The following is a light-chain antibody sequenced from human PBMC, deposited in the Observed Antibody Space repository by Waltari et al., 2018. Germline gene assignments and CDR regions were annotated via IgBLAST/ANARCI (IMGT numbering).Light chain of an antibody. CDR1: QSVANY. J-gene: IGKJ4*01. Sequence: EIVLTQSPAILSLSPGERATLSCRASQSVANYLAWYQQKPGQAPRLLIYDVSNRATDIPARFSGSGFATDFTLTISDLKPEDIAVYYCQQRNKWPVTFGGGTKVEIK. CDR3: QQRNKWPVT. V-gene: IGKV3-11*01. CDR2: DVS.